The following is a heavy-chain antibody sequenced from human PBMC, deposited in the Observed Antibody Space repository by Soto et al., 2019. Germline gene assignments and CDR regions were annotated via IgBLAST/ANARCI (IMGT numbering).Heavy chain of an antibody. J-gene: IGHJ4*02. CDR1: GFTFSSYA. Sequence: GGSLRLSCAASGFTFSSYAMSWVRQAPGKGLEWVSAISGSGGSTYYADSVKGRFTISRDNSKNTLYLQMNSLRAEDTAVYYCAKAGYGSGGSCYWDYYFDYWGQGNLVTFSS. D-gene: IGHD2-15*01. CDR2: ISGSGGST. V-gene: IGHV3-23*01. CDR3: AKAGYGSGGSCYWDYYFDY.